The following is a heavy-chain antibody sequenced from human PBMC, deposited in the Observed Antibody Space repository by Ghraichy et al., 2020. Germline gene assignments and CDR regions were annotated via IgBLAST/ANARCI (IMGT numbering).Heavy chain of an antibody. D-gene: IGHD3-10*01. CDR2: IFYRSKWYN. CDR3: AGGAGALNI. V-gene: IGHV6-1*01. CDR1: GDSVSSSTGA. J-gene: IGHJ3*02. Sequence: QTLSLTCAISGDSVSSSTGAWNWIRQSPSRGLEWLGRIFYRSKWYNEYAPSVKSRITIRPDTSKNQYSLQLTSVTPEDTAVYYCAGGAGALNIWGQGTMVTVSS.